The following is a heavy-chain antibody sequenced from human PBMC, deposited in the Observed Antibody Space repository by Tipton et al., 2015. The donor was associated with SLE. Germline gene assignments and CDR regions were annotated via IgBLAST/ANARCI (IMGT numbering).Heavy chain of an antibody. J-gene: IGHJ4*02. V-gene: IGHV1-18*04. CDR1: GYTFTSYG. Sequence: QSGPEVKKPGASVRVSCKASGYTFTSYGITWVRQAPGQGLEWMGWISGYNGNRKFSRRMEGRVTLSIDKSTTTAYMELTSLTSDDTAVYFCTRDLKLYGDSEPGGASAYWGQGTLVTVSS. CDR2: ISGYNGNR. CDR3: TRDLKLYGDSEPGGASAY. D-gene: IGHD2-8*02.